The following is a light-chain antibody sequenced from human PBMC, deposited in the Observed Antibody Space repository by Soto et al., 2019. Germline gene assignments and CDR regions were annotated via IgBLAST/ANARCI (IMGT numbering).Light chain of an antibody. CDR1: SSDGGGYNY. CDR3: SSYTSSSTLAV. V-gene: IGLV2-14*01. CDR2: EVS. Sequence: SGLAQPASVSGSPGRSITISCTGTSSDGGGYNYVSWYQQHPGKAPKLMIYEVSTRPSGVSNRFSGSKSGNTASLTIPGLQAEDEADYYCSSYTSSSTLAVFGTGTKVTVL. J-gene: IGLJ1*01.